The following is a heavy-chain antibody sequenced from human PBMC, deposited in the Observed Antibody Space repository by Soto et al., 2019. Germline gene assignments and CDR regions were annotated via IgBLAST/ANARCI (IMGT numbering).Heavy chain of an antibody. Sequence: QVQLVQSGAEVKKPGSSVKVSCKASGGTFSSYAISWVRQAPGQGLEWMGGIIPIFGTANYAQKFQGRVTITADESTSTAYMELSSLRSEDTAVYYCAGVNSYAIVGATIYYYYGMDVWGQGTTVTVSS. CDR1: GGTFSSYA. D-gene: IGHD1-26*01. CDR2: IIPIFGTA. CDR3: AGVNSYAIVGATIYYYYGMDV. J-gene: IGHJ6*02. V-gene: IGHV1-69*01.